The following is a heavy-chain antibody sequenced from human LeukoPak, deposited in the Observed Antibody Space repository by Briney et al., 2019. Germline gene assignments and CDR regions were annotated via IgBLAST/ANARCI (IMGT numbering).Heavy chain of an antibody. CDR2: IHYSGST. CDR3: ARSRGGYGDYGSWFDP. D-gene: IGHD4-17*01. CDR1: GGSISSYY. Sequence: SETLSLTCTVSGGSISSYYWSWIRQPPGKGLEWIGYIHYSGSTNYNPSLKSRLTISVDTSKNQFSLKLSSVTAADTAVYYCARSRGGYGDYGSWFDPWGQGTLVSVSS. V-gene: IGHV4-59*01. J-gene: IGHJ5*02.